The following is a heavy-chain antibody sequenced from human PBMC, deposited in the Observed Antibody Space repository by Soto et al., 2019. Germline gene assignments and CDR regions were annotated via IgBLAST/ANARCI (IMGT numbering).Heavy chain of an antibody. D-gene: IGHD2-2*01. CDR2: IYYSGST. V-gene: IGHV4-59*01. CDR1: GGSSSSYY. Sequence: LETLSLTCTVSGGSSSSYYWSWIRQPPGKGLEWIGYIYYSGSTNYNPSLKSRVTISVDTSKNQFSLKLSSVTAADTAVYYCARDPGGIVVVPAANDAFDIWGQGTMVTVSS. J-gene: IGHJ3*02. CDR3: ARDPGGIVVVPAANDAFDI.